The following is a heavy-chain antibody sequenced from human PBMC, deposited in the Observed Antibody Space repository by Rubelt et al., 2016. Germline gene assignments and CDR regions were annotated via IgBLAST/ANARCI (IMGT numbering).Heavy chain of an antibody. V-gene: IGHV4-34*01. D-gene: IGHD6-13*01. CDR2: INHSGST. J-gene: IGHJ6*02. CDR1: GGSFSGYY. CDR3: ARGRRGSSSWLGRDYYGMDV. Sequence: QVQLQQWGAGLLKPSETLSLTCAVYGGSFSGYYWSWIRQPPGQGLEWIGEINHSGSTNYNPSLKSRVTIAVETSKNQFSLKLSAVTAADTAVYYCARGRRGSSSWLGRDYYGMDVWGQGTTVTVSS.